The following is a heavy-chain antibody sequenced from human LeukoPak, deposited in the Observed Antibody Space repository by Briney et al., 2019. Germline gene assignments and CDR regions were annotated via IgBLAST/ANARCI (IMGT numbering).Heavy chain of an antibody. CDR2: IYYSGST. Sequence: SETLSLTCTVSGGSISSSSYYWGWLRQPPGKGLEWIGSIYYSGSTYYNPSLKSRVTISVDTSKNQFSLKLSSVTAADTAVYYCARDRRGWGSGWYLDYYYYMDVWGKGTTVTVSS. CDR3: ARDRRGWGSGWYLDYYYYMDV. D-gene: IGHD6-19*01. V-gene: IGHV4-39*07. J-gene: IGHJ6*03. CDR1: GGSISSSSYY.